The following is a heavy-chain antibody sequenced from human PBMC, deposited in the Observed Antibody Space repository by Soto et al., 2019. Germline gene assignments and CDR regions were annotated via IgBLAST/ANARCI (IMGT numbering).Heavy chain of an antibody. J-gene: IGHJ4*02. Sequence: SETLSLTCNVSGASIRSTDYYWSWIRQPPGKGLEWIGYMYLSGSNYYNPSLKSRVTISEDTAKNQLYLKLSSVTAADKAVYYCARGLYGYYAFDHWGQGARVTV. V-gene: IGHV4-30-4*01. CDR2: MYLSGSN. CDR1: GASIRSTDYY. D-gene: IGHD5-18*01. CDR3: ARGLYGYYAFDH.